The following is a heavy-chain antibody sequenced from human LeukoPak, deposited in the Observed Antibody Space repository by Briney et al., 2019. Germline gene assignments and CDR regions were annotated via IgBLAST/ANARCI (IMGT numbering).Heavy chain of an antibody. CDR3: ARRGEFSSSPFDF. D-gene: IGHD6-6*01. J-gene: IGHJ5*01. CDR1: GFTFSNFA. CDR2: ISGSGDST. Sequence: PGGSLRLSCAASGFTFSNFAIHWVRQAPGKGLEFVSAISGSGDSTFYANSVKGRFTISRDNSKNTMYLQMGSLRPEDMAVYYCARRGEFSSSPFDFWGQGTLVTVSS. V-gene: IGHV3-64*01.